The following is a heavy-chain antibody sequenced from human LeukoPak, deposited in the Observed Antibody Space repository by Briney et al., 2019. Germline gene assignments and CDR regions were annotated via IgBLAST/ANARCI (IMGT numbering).Heavy chain of an antibody. CDR1: GGSFSGYY. CDR3: ARGSGFDYGDSLSWFDP. J-gene: IGHJ5*02. CDR2: INHSGST. Sequence: SETLSLTCAVHGGSFSGYYWSWIRQPPGKGLEWIGEINHSGSTNYNPSLKSRVTISVDTSKNQFSLKLSSVTAADTAVYYCARGSGFDYGDSLSWFDPWGQGTLVTVSS. V-gene: IGHV4-34*01. D-gene: IGHD4-17*01.